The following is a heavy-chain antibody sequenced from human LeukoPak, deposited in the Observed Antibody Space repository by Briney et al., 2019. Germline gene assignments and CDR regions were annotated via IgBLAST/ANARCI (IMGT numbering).Heavy chain of an antibody. V-gene: IGHV4-59*01. D-gene: IGHD3-16*02. CDR3: ARGDYVWGSNRLGWFDP. CDR2: IYYSGST. Sequence: SETLSLTCTVSGGSISSYYWSWIRQPPGKGLEWIGHIYYSGSTNYNPSLKSRVTISVDTSKNQFSLKLSSVTAADTAVYYCARGDYVWGSNRLGWFDPWGQGTQVTVSS. J-gene: IGHJ5*02. CDR1: GGSISSYY.